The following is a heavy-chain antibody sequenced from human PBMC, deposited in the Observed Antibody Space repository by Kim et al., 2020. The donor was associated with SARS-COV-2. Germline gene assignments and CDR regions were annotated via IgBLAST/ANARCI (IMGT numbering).Heavy chain of an antibody. V-gene: IGHV3-30*18. J-gene: IGHJ4*02. CDR1: GFTFSSYG. Sequence: GGSLRLSCAASGFTFSSYGMHWVRQAPGKGLEWVAVISYDGSNKYYADSVKGRFTISRDNSKNTLYLQMNSLRAEDTAVYYCAKDPAKNHSSSSFDYWGQGTLVTVSS. CDR2: ISYDGSNK. D-gene: IGHD6-6*01. CDR3: AKDPAKNHSSSSFDY.